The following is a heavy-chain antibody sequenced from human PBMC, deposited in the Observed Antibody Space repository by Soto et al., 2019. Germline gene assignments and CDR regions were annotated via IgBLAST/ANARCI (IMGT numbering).Heavy chain of an antibody. CDR2: ISAYNGNT. CDR1: GYTFTSYG. J-gene: IGHJ4*02. D-gene: IGHD2-2*01. CDR3: AIDSSRDGYNEPFDY. V-gene: IGHV1-18*01. Sequence: ASVKVSCKASGYTFTSYGISWVRQAPGQGLEWMGWISAYNGNTNYAQKLQGRVTMTTDTSTSTAYMELRSLRSDDTAVYYCAIDSSRDGYNEPFDYRAQRTPVTGSS.